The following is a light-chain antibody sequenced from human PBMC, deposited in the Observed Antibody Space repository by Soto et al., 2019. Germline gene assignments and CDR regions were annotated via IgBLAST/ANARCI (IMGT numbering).Light chain of an antibody. J-gene: IGLJ3*02. Sequence: QSALTQPASVSGSPGQSITISCTGTSSDVGSYNLVSWYQQHPGKAPKLLIYEGSKRPSGVSNRFSGSKSGNTASLTISGLQAEDEADYYCCSDARSSTWVFGGGTKLTVL. V-gene: IGLV2-23*01. CDR3: CSDARSSTWV. CDR1: SSDVGSYNL. CDR2: EGS.